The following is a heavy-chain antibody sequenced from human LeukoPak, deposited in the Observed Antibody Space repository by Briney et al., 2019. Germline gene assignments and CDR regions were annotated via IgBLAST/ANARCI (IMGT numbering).Heavy chain of an antibody. CDR1: GYSISSGYY. Sequence: NTSETLSLTCAVSGYSISSGYYWGWIRQPPGKGLEWIGSIYHSGSTNYNPSLKSRVTISVDTSRNQFSLKLSSVTAADTAVYYCARGNRGYSGYPKYYFDYWGQGTLVTVSS. CDR3: ARGNRGYSGYPKYYFDY. V-gene: IGHV4-38-2*01. CDR2: IYHSGST. D-gene: IGHD5-12*01. J-gene: IGHJ4*02.